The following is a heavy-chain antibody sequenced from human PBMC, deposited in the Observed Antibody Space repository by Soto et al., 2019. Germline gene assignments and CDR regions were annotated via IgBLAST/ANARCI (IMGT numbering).Heavy chain of an antibody. CDR1: GDTFNNYA. J-gene: IGHJ3*02. CDR2: IIPMFGTL. V-gene: IGHV1-69*06. D-gene: IGHD6-6*01. Sequence: QVHLVQSGTEVKKPGSSVKVSCKASGDTFNNYAISWVRQAPGQGLQWMGGIIPMFGTLYYAQKFQGRLTIAADSSTSTAYMELSTLRSDDTAVYYCARKVASSDDAFDIWGQGTMVTVYS. CDR3: ARKVASSDDAFDI.